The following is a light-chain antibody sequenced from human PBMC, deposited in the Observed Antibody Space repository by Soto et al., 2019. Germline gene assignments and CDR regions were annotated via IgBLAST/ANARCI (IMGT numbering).Light chain of an antibody. V-gene: IGKV1-5*01. CDR3: QQYNSDPLT. CDR1: QTLSVW. J-gene: IGKJ4*01. Sequence: DVQMTQSPSTLSASVGDRVTITCRASQTLSVWLAWYQQKPGQAPNLLIYDVSTLGSGVPSRFSGSGSATDFTLTIDNLQPDDFATYYCQQYNSDPLTFGGGTKVEIK. CDR2: DVS.